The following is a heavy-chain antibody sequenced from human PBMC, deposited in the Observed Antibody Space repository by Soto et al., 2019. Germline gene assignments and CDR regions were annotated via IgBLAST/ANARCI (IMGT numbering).Heavy chain of an antibody. J-gene: IGHJ5*02. CDR1: GYTFTSYG. D-gene: IGHD3-22*01. CDR2: ISAYNGNT. V-gene: IGHV1-18*01. Sequence: QVQLVQSGAEVKKPGASVKVSCKASGYTFTSYGISWVRHAPGQGLEWLGWISAYNGNTNYAQKLQGRVTMTTDTSTSTAYMELRSLRSDDTAVYYCARSWPRIVVVKYPFDPWGQGTLVTVSS. CDR3: ARSWPRIVVVKYPFDP.